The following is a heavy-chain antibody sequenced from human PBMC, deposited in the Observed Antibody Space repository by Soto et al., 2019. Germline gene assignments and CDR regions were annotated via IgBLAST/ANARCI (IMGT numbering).Heavy chain of an antibody. J-gene: IGHJ4*02. Sequence: SETLSLTCTVSGGSISSGGYYWTWIRQHPGKGLEWIGYIYYSGSTYYNTSLKSRITISVDTSKNRFYLKLSSVTAADTAVYYCARGGYGDYLDYWGQGTLVTVSS. CDR2: IYYSGST. CDR1: GGSISSGGYY. D-gene: IGHD4-17*01. CDR3: ARGGYGDYLDY. V-gene: IGHV4-31*03.